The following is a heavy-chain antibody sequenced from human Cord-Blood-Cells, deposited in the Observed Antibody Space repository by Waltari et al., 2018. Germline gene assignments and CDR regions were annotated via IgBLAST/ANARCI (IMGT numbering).Heavy chain of an antibody. V-gene: IGHV4-39*01. D-gene: IGHD1-26*01. J-gene: IGHJ3*02. CDR2: INYSGGT. Sequence: QLQLQESGPGLVKPSETLSLTCTVSGGSISSSSYYWGWIRQPPGKGLEWIGSINYSGGTYYNPSLKSRVTISVETSKNQFSLKLSSVTAADTAVYYCARGNVGESGDRGNDAFDIWGQGTMVTDSS. CDR1: GGSISSSSYY. CDR3: ARGNVGESGDRGNDAFDI.